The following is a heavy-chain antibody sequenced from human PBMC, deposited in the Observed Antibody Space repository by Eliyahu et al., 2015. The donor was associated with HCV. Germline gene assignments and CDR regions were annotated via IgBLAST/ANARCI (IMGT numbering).Heavy chain of an antibody. J-gene: IGHJ6*02. CDR1: GYTFTGYY. CDR3: ARDGPSRYCSSTSCYSVYYYGMDV. Sequence: QVQLVQSGAEVKKPGASVKVSCKASGYTFTGYYMHWVRQAPGQGLEWMGWINPNSGGTXYAQKFQGRVTMTRDTSISTAYMELSRLRSDDTAVYYCARDGPSRYCSSTSCYSVYYYGMDVWGQGTTVTVSS. V-gene: IGHV1-2*02. CDR2: INPNSGGT. D-gene: IGHD2-2*02.